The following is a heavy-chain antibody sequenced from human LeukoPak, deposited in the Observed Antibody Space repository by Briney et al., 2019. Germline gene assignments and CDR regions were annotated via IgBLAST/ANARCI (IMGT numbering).Heavy chain of an antibody. CDR3: ARDRLGLAAAGTGYYYGMDV. V-gene: IGHV3-21*01. J-gene: IGHJ6*02. D-gene: IGHD6-13*01. CDR1: GFTFSSYS. Sequence: GGSLRLSCAASGFTFSSYSMNWVRQAPGNGLEWVSSISSSSSYIYYADSVKGRFTISRDNAKNSLYLQMNSLRAEDTAVYYCARDRLGLAAAGTGYYYGMDVWGQGTTVTVSS. CDR2: ISSSSSYI.